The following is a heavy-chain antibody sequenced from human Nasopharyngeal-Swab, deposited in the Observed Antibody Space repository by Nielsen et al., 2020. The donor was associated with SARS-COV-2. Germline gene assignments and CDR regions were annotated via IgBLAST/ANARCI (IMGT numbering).Heavy chain of an antibody. J-gene: IGHJ4*02. V-gene: IGHV3-23*01. CDR2: ISGSGGST. D-gene: IGHD5-12*01. Sequence: GESLKISCAASGFTFSSYAMSWVRQAPGKGLEWVSAISGSGGSTYYANSVKGRFTISRDNSKHTLNLQMNSLGAEDTAVYYCAKGYSGYEPQFDYWGQGTLVTVSS. CDR3: AKGYSGYEPQFDY. CDR1: GFTFSSYA.